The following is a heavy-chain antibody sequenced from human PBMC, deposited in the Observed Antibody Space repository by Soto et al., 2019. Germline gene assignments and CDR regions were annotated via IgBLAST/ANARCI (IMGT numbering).Heavy chain of an antibody. CDR3: ARDARQGGWYHYYFDY. V-gene: IGHV1-46*01. J-gene: IGHJ4*02. CDR2: INPSGGST. Sequence: ASVKVSCKASGYTFTSYYMHWVRQAPGQGLEWMGIINPSGGSTSYAQKFQGRVTMTRDTSTSTVYMELSSLRSEVTAVYYCARDARQGGWYHYYFDYWGQGTLVTVSS. CDR1: GYTFTSYY. D-gene: IGHD6-19*01.